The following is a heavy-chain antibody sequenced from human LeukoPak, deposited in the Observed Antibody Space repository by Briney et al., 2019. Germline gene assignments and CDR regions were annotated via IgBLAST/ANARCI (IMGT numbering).Heavy chain of an antibody. D-gene: IGHD3-16*01. J-gene: IGHJ6*03. V-gene: IGHV3-23*01. CDR3: AKAGGSEYYYYMDV. CDR1: GFTFSSYA. CDR2: ISGSGGRT. Sequence: SGGSLRLSCAASGFTFSSYAMTWVRQAPGKGLEWVSGISGSGGRTYYADSVKGRFTISRDNSKNTLYLQMNSLRAEDTAVYYCAKAGGSEYYYYMDVWGKGTTVTVSS.